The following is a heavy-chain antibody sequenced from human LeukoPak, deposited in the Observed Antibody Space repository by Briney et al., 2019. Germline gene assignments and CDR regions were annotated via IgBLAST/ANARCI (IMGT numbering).Heavy chain of an antibody. J-gene: IGHJ5*02. D-gene: IGHD4-17*01. CDR1: GFTFSSYG. Sequence: GGSLGLSCAASGFTFSSYGMHWVRQAPGKGLEWVAVISYDGSNKYYADSVKGRFTISRDNSKNTLYLQMNSLRAEDTAVYYCAKSYSWVTTSPWFDPWGQGTLVTVSS. V-gene: IGHV3-30*18. CDR2: ISYDGSNK. CDR3: AKSYSWVTTSPWFDP.